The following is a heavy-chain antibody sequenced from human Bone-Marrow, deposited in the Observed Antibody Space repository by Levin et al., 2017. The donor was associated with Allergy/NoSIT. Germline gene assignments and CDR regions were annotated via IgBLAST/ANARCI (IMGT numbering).Heavy chain of an antibody. Sequence: SETLSLTCTVSGGSISGDYWGWIRQPPGKGLEWIGNVFYNGKTYYNPSLKSRVTIFVDTPKNHFSLQLNSMSAADTPVYFCARLHASATRIDFDYWGQGSLVTVSS. V-gene: IGHV4-39*02. CDR3: ARLHASATRIDFDY. CDR2: VFYNGKT. D-gene: IGHD3-10*01. CDR1: GGSISGDY. J-gene: IGHJ4*02.